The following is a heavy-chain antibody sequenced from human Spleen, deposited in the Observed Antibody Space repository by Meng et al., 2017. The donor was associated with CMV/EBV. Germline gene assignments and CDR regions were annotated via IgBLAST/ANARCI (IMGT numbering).Heavy chain of an antibody. J-gene: IGHJ4*02. V-gene: IGHV1-18*01. Sequence: SGYTFTYYAISWVRQAPGQRLEWMGWISTYNGNTVCAHKFQGRVTMTTDTSTSTAYMELRDLGSVDTAVYYCARGGYCSSSSCLPPDHWGQGTLVTVSS. CDR1: GYTFTYYA. CDR3: ARGGYCSSSSCLPPDH. D-gene: IGHD2-2*01. CDR2: ISTYNGNT.